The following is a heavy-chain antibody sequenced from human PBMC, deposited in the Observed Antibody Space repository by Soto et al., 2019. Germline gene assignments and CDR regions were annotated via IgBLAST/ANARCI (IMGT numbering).Heavy chain of an antibody. CDR3: ARTSSTDSGYENYYYDYGMDV. Sequence: QVQLVQSGAEVKKPGSSVKVSCKASGGTFSSYAISWVRQAPGQGLEWMGGIIPIFGTANYAQKFQGRVTITADESTSTAYMELSSLRSEDKAVYYCARTSSTDSGYENYYYDYGMDVWGQGNTVTVSS. CDR1: GGTFSSYA. CDR2: IIPIFGTA. D-gene: IGHD2-2*01. V-gene: IGHV1-69*01. J-gene: IGHJ6*02.